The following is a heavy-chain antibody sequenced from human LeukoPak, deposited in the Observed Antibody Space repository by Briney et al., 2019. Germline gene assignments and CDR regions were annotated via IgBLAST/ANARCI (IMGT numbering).Heavy chain of an antibody. CDR1: GFTFSSYG. J-gene: IGHJ6*04. V-gene: IGHV3-30*18. CDR2: ISYDGSNK. Sequence: GGSLRLSCAASGFTFSSYGMHWVRQAPGKGREWEAVISYDGSNKYYADSVKSRFNISRENSKNTLYLQMHSLRAEDTAVYYCAKANIVATSGMDVWGKGTTVTVSS. CDR3: AKANIVATSGMDV. D-gene: IGHD5-12*01.